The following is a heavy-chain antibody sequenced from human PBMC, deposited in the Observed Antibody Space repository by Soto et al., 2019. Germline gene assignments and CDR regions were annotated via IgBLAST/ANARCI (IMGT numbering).Heavy chain of an antibody. CDR2: IIPIFGTA. V-gene: IGHV1-69*13. Sequence: SVKVSCKASGGTFSSYAISWVRQAPGQGLEWMGGIIPIFGTANYAQKFQGRVTITADESTSTAYMELSSLRSEDTAVYYCARGSGGVAARPLYYYYGMGVWGQGTTVTVSS. D-gene: IGHD6-6*01. CDR3: ARGSGGVAARPLYYYYGMGV. CDR1: GGTFSSYA. J-gene: IGHJ6*02.